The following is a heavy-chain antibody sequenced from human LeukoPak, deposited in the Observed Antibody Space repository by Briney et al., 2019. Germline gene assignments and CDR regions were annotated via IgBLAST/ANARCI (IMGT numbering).Heavy chain of an antibody. J-gene: IGHJ4*02. CDR3: AREWDYYAF. V-gene: IGHV1-2*02. Sequence: ASVKVSCKASGYTFTDYYMHWVRQAPGQGLEWMGWINPKSGDTRYAQKFQGRVTMTGDTSITTAYMDLSSLRSDDTAVYFCAREWDYYAFWGQGTLVTVSS. CDR1: GYTFTDYY. CDR2: INPKSGDT.